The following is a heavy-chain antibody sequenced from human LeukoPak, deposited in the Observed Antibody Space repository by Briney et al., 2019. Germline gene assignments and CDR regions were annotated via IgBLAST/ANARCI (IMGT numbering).Heavy chain of an antibody. CDR2: IIPILGIA. CDR1: GYTFTSYG. J-gene: IGHJ6*02. D-gene: IGHD2-15*01. CDR3: ARGWWEPIYGMDV. V-gene: IGHV1-69*04. Sequence: GASVKVSCKASGYTFTSYGISWVRQAPGQGLEWMGRIIPILGIANYAQKFQGRVTITADKSTSTAYMELSSLRSEDTAVYYCARGWWEPIYGMDVWGQGTTVTVSS.